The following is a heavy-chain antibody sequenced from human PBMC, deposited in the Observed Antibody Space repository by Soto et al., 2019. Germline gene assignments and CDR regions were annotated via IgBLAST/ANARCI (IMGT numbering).Heavy chain of an antibody. CDR1: GFTFSTYV. CDR2: ISFDGRSK. J-gene: IGHJ1*01. D-gene: IGHD5-12*01. Sequence: GGSLRLSCAASGFTFSTYVMHWVRQAPGKGPEWVAVISFDGRSKDYADSVKGRFTISRDNSKNTLYLQMNSLRAEDTAMYYCARGAPGRDGYNLDFQHWGQGTLVTVS. V-gene: IGHV3-30*03. CDR3: ARGAPGRDGYNLDFQH.